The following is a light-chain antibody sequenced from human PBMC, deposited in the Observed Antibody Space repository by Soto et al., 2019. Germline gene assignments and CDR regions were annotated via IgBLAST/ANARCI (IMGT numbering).Light chain of an antibody. CDR1: QSVGNTY. CDR3: QDYGSSRT. Sequence: VLTQSPGTLSLSPGERATLSCRASQSVGNTYLAWYQQKPGQAPRLLIYGASRRATGIPDRFSGSGSGTDFTLTITRLEPDDFAVYYCQDYGSSRTFGQGTTVEIK. CDR2: GAS. J-gene: IGKJ1*01. V-gene: IGKV3-20*01.